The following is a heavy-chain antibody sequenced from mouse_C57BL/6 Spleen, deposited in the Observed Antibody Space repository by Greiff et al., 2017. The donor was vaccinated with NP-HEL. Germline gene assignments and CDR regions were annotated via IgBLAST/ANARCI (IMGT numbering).Heavy chain of an antibody. CDR3: ARWCLREGYCDV. Sequence: QVQLQQPGPELVKPGASVKLSCKASGYTFTSYWMHWVKQRPGQGLEWIGNINPSNGGTNYNEKFKSKATLTVDKSSSTAYMQLTSLTSEDSAVDYCARWCLREGYCDVWGTGTTVTVSS. CDR2: INPSNGGT. V-gene: IGHV1-53*01. CDR1: GYTFTSYW. D-gene: IGHD2-13*01. J-gene: IGHJ1*03.